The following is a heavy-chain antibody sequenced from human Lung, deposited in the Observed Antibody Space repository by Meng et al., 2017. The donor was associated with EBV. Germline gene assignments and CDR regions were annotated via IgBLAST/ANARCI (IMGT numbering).Heavy chain of an antibody. J-gene: IGHJ4*02. CDR1: GFTFRSYG. CDR2: ISHEGSKK. CDR3: ANSRGRLAVIESLEY. D-gene: IGHD3-10*01. Sequence: QGALVGCGGGVGQAGGSRRLSCTASGFTFRSYGMHWVRQAPGKGLEWVSFISHEGSKKYYADFVKGRFTISRDNSKNTLYLQMNSLRAEDTAIYYCANSRGRLAVIESLEYWGQGTLVTVSS. V-gene: IGHV3-30*02.